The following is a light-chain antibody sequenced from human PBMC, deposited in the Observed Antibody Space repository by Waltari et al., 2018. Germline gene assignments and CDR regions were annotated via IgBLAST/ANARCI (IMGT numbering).Light chain of an antibody. CDR3: QQSYNTPNT. Sequence: DIQMTQSPSPLSASVGDRVTITCRASQSISNYLNWYQQKPGKAPKLLIYAAFHLQGGVPSRFSGSGSGTDFTLTISSLQPEDFATYYCQQSYNTPNTFGQGTKLEIK. CDR1: QSISNY. CDR2: AAF. V-gene: IGKV1-39*01. J-gene: IGKJ2*01.